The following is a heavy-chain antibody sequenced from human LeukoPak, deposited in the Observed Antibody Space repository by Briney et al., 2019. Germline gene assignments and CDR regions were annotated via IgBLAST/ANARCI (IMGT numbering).Heavy chain of an antibody. V-gene: IGHV3-21*01. CDR2: ISSSSDYI. Sequence: GGSLRLSCAASEFTFSTYAMNWVRQAPGKGLEWVSSISSSSDYIYYADSVKGRFTISRDNAKYSLYLQMNSLRAEDTDVYYCARGGAVAATGFDSWGQGTLVTVSS. D-gene: IGHD6-19*01. CDR1: EFTFSTYA. J-gene: IGHJ4*02. CDR3: ARGGAVAATGFDS.